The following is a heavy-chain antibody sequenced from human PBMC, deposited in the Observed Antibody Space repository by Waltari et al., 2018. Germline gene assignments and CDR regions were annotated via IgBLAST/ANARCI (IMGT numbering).Heavy chain of an antibody. CDR1: GGSISSGGYS. J-gene: IGHJ6*03. CDR3: ARQYGNTADMDV. D-gene: IGHD1-1*01. V-gene: IGHV4-30-2*03. CDR2: IYYSGST. Sequence: QLQLQESGSGLVKPSQTLSLTCAVSGGSISSGGYSWSWIRQQPGKGLEWIGYIYYSGSTNYNPSLKSRVTISVDTSKNQFSLKLSSVTAADTAVYYCARQYGNTADMDVWGKGTTVTVSS.